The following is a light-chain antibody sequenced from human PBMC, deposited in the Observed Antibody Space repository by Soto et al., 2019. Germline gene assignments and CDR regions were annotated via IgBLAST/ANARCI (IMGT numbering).Light chain of an antibody. CDR2: EVS. CDR1: SSDVGGYKY. J-gene: IGLJ1*01. Sequence: QSALTQPASVSGSPGQSITISCTGTSSDVGGYKYVSWYQQHPGKAPKLMIYEVSNRPSGVSNRFSGSKSGNTASLTISGLQAEDEADYYCSSYTTGSTLRVFGTGTKVTVL. CDR3: SSYTTGSTLRV. V-gene: IGLV2-14*01.